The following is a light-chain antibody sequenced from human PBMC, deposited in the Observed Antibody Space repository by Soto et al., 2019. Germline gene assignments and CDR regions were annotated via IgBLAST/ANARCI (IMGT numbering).Light chain of an antibody. CDR2: GVS. CDR1: SSDVGGHTH. J-gene: IGLJ1*01. Sequence: QSALTQPASVSGSPGQSITISCTGTSSDVGGHTHVSWYQQHLGKAPKLMIYGVSNRPSGVSNRFSGSKSGNTASLTISGLQTEDEADYYCNSYTDTSSDVFGTGTKLTVL. CDR3: NSYTDTSSDV. V-gene: IGLV2-14*01.